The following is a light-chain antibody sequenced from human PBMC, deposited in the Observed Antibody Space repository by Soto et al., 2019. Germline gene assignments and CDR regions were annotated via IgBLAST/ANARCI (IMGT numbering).Light chain of an antibody. CDR3: SSYTSSSNYV. CDR2: EVN. V-gene: IGLV2-14*01. Sequence: QPLLARPASVAGSPRQSITISRTRTSCDVGDYNYVSWYQQHPANDPTLLIFEVNNRPSGISNRFSGSKSGNPASLTISGLQAEDEADYYCSSYTSSSNYVFGTGTKVTVL. CDR1: SCDVGDYNY. J-gene: IGLJ1*01.